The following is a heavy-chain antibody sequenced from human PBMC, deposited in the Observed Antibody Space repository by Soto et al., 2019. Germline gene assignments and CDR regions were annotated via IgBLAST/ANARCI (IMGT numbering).Heavy chain of an antibody. Sequence: PGGSLRLSCAASGFTFSSYGMHWVRQAPGKGLEWVAVISYDGSNKYYADSVKGRFTISRDNSKNTLYLQMNSLRAEDTAVYYCAKDQLRGVPAAMVAYYYYGMDVWGQGTTVTVSS. D-gene: IGHD2-2*01. CDR2: ISYDGSNK. CDR1: GFTFSSYG. CDR3: AKDQLRGVPAAMVAYYYYGMDV. V-gene: IGHV3-30*18. J-gene: IGHJ6*01.